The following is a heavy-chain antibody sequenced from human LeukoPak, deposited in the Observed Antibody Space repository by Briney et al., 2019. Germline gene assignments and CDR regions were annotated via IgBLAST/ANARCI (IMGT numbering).Heavy chain of an antibody. J-gene: IGHJ4*02. CDR3: AKDRDGYNNAIDY. CDR2: INSDGSST. V-gene: IGHV3-74*01. D-gene: IGHD5-24*01. Sequence: SGGSLRLSCAASGFTFSSYWMHWVRQAPGKGLVWVSRINSDGSSTSYADSVKGRFTISRDNAKNTLYLQMNSLRAEDTAVYYCAKDRDGYNNAIDYWGQGTLVTVSS. CDR1: GFTFSSYW.